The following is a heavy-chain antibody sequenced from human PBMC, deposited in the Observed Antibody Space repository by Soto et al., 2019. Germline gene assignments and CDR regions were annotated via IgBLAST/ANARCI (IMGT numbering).Heavy chain of an antibody. D-gene: IGHD6-19*01. V-gene: IGHV1-8*01. Sequence: ASVKVSCKASGYTFTSYDINWVRQATGQGPEWMGWMNPNSGNTGYAQKFQGRVTMTRNTSIGTAYMELSSLRSEDTAVYYCARARAVAGYYYYYMDVWGKGTTVTVSS. CDR2: MNPNSGNT. CDR1: GYTFTSYD. CDR3: ARARAVAGYYYYYMDV. J-gene: IGHJ6*03.